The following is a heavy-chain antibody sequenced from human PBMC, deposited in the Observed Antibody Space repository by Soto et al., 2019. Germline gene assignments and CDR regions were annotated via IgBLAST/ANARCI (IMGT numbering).Heavy chain of an antibody. CDR3: ARVSDLGYYDSSGNDY. Sequence: ASVKVSCKASGYTFTSYGISWVRQAPGQGLEWMGWISAYNGNTNYAQKLQGRVTMTTDTSTSTAYMELRSLRSDDTAVYYCARVSDLGYYDSSGNDYWGQGTLVTVS. CDR2: ISAYNGNT. J-gene: IGHJ4*02. CDR1: GYTFTSYG. D-gene: IGHD3-22*01. V-gene: IGHV1-18*01.